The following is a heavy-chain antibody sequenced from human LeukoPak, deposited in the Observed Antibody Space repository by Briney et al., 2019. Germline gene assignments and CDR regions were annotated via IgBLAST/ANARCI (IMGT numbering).Heavy chain of an antibody. CDR1: GSTISGYY. CDR3: LMYTSGWN. D-gene: IGHD6-19*01. Sequence: PGGSLRLSCAVSGSTISGYYMHWVRHVPGKGLVWVSRINSDGSGGAYADSVKGRFTISRDNAKNTLYLQANSLRAEDTAMYYCLMYTSGWNWGQGTLVTVSS. CDR2: INSDGSGG. V-gene: IGHV3-74*01. J-gene: IGHJ4*02.